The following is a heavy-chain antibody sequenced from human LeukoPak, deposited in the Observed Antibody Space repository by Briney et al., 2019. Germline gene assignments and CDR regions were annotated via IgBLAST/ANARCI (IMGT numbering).Heavy chain of an antibody. D-gene: IGHD1-26*01. CDR3: AKDLGRYRNNYFDY. CDR1: GFTFNSYA. CDR2: ISGSGGGT. J-gene: IGHJ4*02. V-gene: IGHV3-23*01. Sequence: GGSLRLSCAAYGFTFNSYAMSWVRQAPDKGLEWVATISGSGGGTYYADSVKGRFTISRDDSKNPLYLQMNSLRAEDTAVYYCAKDLGRYRNNYFDYWGQGTLVTVSS.